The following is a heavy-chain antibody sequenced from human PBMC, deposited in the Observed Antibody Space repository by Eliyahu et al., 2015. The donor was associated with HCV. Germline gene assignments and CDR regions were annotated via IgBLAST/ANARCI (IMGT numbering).Heavy chain of an antibody. CDR3: ARSFTVTSVGVF. V-gene: IGHV1-69*01. Sequence: QVQLVQSGAEVKKPGSSVKVSCXASGGXFSSYAISWVRXAPGQGLEWMGGXIPIFGTANYAQKFQGRVTITADESTSTAYMELSSLRSEDTAVYYCARSFTVTSVGVFWGQGTTVTVSS. CDR1: GGXFSSYA. J-gene: IGHJ6*02. D-gene: IGHD4-17*01. CDR2: XIPIFGTA.